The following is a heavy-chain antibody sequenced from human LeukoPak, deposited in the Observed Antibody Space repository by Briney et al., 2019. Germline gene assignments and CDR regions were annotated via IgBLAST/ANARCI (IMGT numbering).Heavy chain of an antibody. Sequence: KPSETLSLTCVVSGYSISSGYYWGWIRQPPGRGLEWIATIHHSGSTYYSPSLKSRVTISVDTSKNRSSLKLSSVTAADTAVYYCARLRDLYNCFDPWGQGTLVIVSS. D-gene: IGHD5-24*01. V-gene: IGHV4-38-2*01. CDR3: ARLRDLYNCFDP. CDR1: GYSISSGYY. J-gene: IGHJ5*02. CDR2: IHHSGST.